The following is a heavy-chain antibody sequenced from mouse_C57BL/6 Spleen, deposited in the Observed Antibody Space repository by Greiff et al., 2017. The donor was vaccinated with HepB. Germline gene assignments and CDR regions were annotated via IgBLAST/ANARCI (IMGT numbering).Heavy chain of an antibody. CDR3: TFYYYGSSYAMDY. J-gene: IGHJ4*01. D-gene: IGHD1-1*01. CDR2: IDPEDGDT. CDR1: GFNIKDYY. Sequence: EVKLQESGAELVRPGASVKLSCTASGFNIKDYYMHWVKQRPEQGLEWIGRIDPEDGDTEYAPKFQGKATMTADTSSNTAYLQLSSLTSEDTAVYYCTFYYYGSSYAMDYWGQGTSVTVSS. V-gene: IGHV14-1*01.